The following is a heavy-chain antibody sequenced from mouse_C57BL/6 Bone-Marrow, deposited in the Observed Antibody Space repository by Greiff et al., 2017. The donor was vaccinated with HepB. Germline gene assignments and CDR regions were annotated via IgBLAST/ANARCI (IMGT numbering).Heavy chain of an antibody. D-gene: IGHD2-1*01. CDR3: ARERDLPYAMDY. Sequence: QVQLQQSGAELARPGASVKLSCKASGYTFTSYWITWVKQRPGQGLEWIGDIYPGSGSTNYNEKFKSKATLTVDTSSSTAYMQLSSLTSEDSAVYYGARERDLPYAMDYWGQGTSVTVSS. J-gene: IGHJ4*01. CDR1: GYTFTSYW. CDR2: IYPGSGST. V-gene: IGHV1-55*01.